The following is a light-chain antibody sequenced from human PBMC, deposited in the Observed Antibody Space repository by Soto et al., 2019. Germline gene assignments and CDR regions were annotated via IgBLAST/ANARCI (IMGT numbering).Light chain of an antibody. V-gene: IGKV3-15*01. CDR1: QSVSSN. CDR3: QQYNNWPPART. CDR2: GAS. J-gene: IGKJ1*01. Sequence: EIVMTQSPATLSVSPGERATLSCRASQSVSSNLAWYQQKPGQAPRLLIYGASTRATGIPARFSGSGSGTGSTLTLSSLQSEDFAVYFCQQYNNWPPARTFGQGTKVEIK.